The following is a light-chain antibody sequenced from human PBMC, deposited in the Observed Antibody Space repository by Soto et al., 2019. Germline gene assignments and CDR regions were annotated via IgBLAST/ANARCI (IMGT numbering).Light chain of an antibody. Sequence: EIVMTQSPTTLSVSPGERATLSCRASQSVSTNLAWYQQKPGQVPSLLIYGASTRASGIPVRFSGSGSGTEFTLTIGSLQSEDFAVYYCQQYSSSPSFGQGTRLEIK. CDR2: GAS. J-gene: IGKJ5*01. V-gene: IGKV3-15*01. CDR3: QQYSSSPS. CDR1: QSVSTN.